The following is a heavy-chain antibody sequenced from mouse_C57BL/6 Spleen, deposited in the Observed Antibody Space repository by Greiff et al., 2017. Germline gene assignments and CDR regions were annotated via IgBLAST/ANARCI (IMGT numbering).Heavy chain of an antibody. CDR3: DAYSPYAMDY. CDR2: IHPNSGST. J-gene: IGHJ4*01. CDR1: GYTFTSYW. Sequence: QVQLQQPGAELVKPGASVKLSCKASGYTFTSYWMHWVKQRPGQGLEWIGMIHPNSGSTNYNEKFKSKSTLTVDKSSSTAYMQLSSLTSEDSAVYYCDAYSPYAMDYWGQGTSVTVSS. V-gene: IGHV1-64*01. D-gene: IGHD1-1*01.